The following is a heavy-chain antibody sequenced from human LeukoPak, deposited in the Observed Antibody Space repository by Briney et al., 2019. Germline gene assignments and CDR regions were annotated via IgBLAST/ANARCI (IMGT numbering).Heavy chain of an antibody. V-gene: IGHV4-61*01. Sequence: SETLSLTCTVSGGSVSSGSYYWSWIRQPPGKGLEWIGYIYYSGSTNYNPSLKSRVTISVDTSKNQFSLKLSSVTAADTAVYYCARARGIAAAGFDYWGQGTLVTVSS. D-gene: IGHD6-13*01. J-gene: IGHJ4*02. CDR2: IYYSGST. CDR3: ARARGIAAAGFDY. CDR1: GGSVSSGSYY.